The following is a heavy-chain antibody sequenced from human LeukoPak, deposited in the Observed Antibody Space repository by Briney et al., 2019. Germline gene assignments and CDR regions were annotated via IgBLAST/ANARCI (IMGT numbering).Heavy chain of an antibody. V-gene: IGHV1-18*04. J-gene: IGHJ4*02. D-gene: IGHD5-12*01. Sequence: ASVKVSCKASGYTFTSYGISWVRQAPGQGLEWMGWISAYNGNTNYAQRLQGRVTMTTDTSTSTAYMELRSLRSDDTAVYYCARAAWGYSGYDSDYWGQGTLVTVSS. CDR3: ARAAWGYSGYDSDY. CDR1: GYTFTSYG. CDR2: ISAYNGNT.